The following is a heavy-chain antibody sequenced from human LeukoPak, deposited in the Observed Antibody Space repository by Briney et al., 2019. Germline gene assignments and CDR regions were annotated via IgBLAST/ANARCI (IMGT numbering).Heavy chain of an antibody. V-gene: IGHV1-69*13. Sequence: GASVKVSCKASGGTFSSYAISWVRQAPGQGLEWMGGIIPMFGTANYAQKFQGRVTITADESTSIAYMELSSLRSEDTAVYYCARGDSSGYQDCDYWGQGTLVTVSS. CDR1: GGTFSSYA. D-gene: IGHD3-22*01. CDR3: ARGDSSGYQDCDY. J-gene: IGHJ4*02. CDR2: IIPMFGTA.